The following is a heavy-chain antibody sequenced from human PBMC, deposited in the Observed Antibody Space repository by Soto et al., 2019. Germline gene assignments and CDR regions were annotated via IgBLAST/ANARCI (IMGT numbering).Heavy chain of an antibody. CDR3: ASASSRPWPEEHLQH. J-gene: IGHJ1*01. CDR1: GGTFSSYA. CDR2: IIPIFGTA. D-gene: IGHD6-13*01. V-gene: IGHV1-69*13. Sequence: SVKVSCKASGGTFSSYAISWVRQAPGQGLEWMGGIIPIFGTANYAQKFQGRVTITADESTSTAYMELSSLRSEDTAVYYCASASSRPWPEEHLQHWRQGTLVTFSS.